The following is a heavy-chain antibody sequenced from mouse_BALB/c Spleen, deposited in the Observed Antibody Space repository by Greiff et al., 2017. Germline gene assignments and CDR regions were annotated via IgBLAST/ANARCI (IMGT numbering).Heavy chain of an antibody. J-gene: IGHJ4*01. CDR3: TRRGYYDYGDYAMDY. V-gene: IGHV1S81*02. Sequence: QVQLQQPGAELVKPGASVKLSCKASGYTFTSYYMYWVKQRPGQGLEWIGGINPSNGGTNFNEKFKSKATLTVDKSSSTAYMQLSSLTSEDSAVYYCTRRGYYDYGDYAMDYWGQGTSVTVSS. CDR1: GYTFTSYY. CDR2: INPSNGGT. D-gene: IGHD2-4*01.